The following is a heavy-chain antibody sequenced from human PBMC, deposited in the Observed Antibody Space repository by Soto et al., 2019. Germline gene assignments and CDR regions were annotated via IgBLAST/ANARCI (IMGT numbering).Heavy chain of an antibody. CDR3: ARAGAALVRGSIGGFDY. J-gene: IGHJ4*02. D-gene: IGHD3-10*01. Sequence: QVHLQQWGAGLLEPSETLSLTCAVNGGAFNGYYWTWIRQPPGKGLEWIGQINHSGSVEYNPSLNSRVTISIDTSKKQFSLTLTSVTAADMAVYYCARAGAALVRGSIGGFDYWGQGTLVTVSS. CDR2: INHSGSV. V-gene: IGHV4-34*01. CDR1: GGAFNGYY.